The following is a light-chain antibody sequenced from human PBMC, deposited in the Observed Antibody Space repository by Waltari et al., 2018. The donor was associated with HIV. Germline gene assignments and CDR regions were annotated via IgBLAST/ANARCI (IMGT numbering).Light chain of an antibody. CDR2: GAS. CDR1: QSVSSNY. Sequence: EIVLTQSPGTLSLSPGERATLSCRASQSVSSNYLACYQQKPGQAPRLLIYGASSRATGIPDRFSGSGSGTDFTLTISRLEPEDFAVYYCQQYGSSPWTFGQGAKLEIK. V-gene: IGKV3-20*01. CDR3: QQYGSSPWT. J-gene: IGKJ1*01.